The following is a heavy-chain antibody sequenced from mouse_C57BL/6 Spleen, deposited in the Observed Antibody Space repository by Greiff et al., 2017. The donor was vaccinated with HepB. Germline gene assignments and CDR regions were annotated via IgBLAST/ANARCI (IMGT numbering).Heavy chain of an antibody. D-gene: IGHD1-1*01. CDR3: ARGGPFYCYGSRGFDY. J-gene: IGHJ2*01. CDR2: ISYDGSN. Sequence: EVKLLESGPGLVKPSQSLSLTCSVSGYSITSGYYWYWIRQLPGNKLEWMGYISYDGSNNYNPTLKNRISITRDTSKNQFFLKLNTVTTEDTATYYCARGGPFYCYGSRGFDYWGQGTTLTVSS. CDR1: GYSITSGYY. V-gene: IGHV3-6*01.